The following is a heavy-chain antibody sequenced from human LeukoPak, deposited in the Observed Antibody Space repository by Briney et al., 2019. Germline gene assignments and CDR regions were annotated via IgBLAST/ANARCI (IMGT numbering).Heavy chain of an antibody. CDR1: GFTFSSHS. D-gene: IGHD5-12*01. J-gene: IGHJ4*02. CDR2: ISSSSSYI. V-gene: IGHV3-21*01. Sequence: GGSLRLSCGASGFTFSSHSMNWVRQAPEKGLEWVSYISSSSSYISYADSVKGRFTISRDNAKNSLYLQMNSLRAEDTAVYYCARDADMVATMFDYWGQGTLVTVPS. CDR3: ARDADMVATMFDY.